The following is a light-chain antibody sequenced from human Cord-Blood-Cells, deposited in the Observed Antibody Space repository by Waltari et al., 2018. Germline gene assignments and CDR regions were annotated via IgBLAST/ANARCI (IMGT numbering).Light chain of an antibody. V-gene: IGKV3-20*01. CDR1: QSVSSSY. J-gene: IGKJ5*01. Sequence: EIVLTQSPATLSLSPGERATLSCRASQSVSSSYLAWYQQRPGQAPRPLIYGASSRATGIPDRFSGSRSGTDFTLTISRLEPEDFAVYYCQQYGSSLITFGQGTRLEIK. CDR3: QQYGSSLIT. CDR2: GAS.